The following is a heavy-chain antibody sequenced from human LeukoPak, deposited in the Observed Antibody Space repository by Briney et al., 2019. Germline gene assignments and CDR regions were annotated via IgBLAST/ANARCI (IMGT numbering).Heavy chain of an antibody. V-gene: IGHV3-33*01. CDR2: IWYDGSNK. CDR1: GFTFSSYG. CDR3: ARGLASYYYGSGRPTPLDY. D-gene: IGHD3-10*01. J-gene: IGHJ4*02. Sequence: GGSLRLSCAASGFTFSSYGMHWVRQAPGKGLEWVAVIWYDGSNKYYADSVKGRFTISRDNSKNTLYLQMNSLRAEDTAVYYCARGLASYYYGSGRPTPLDYWGRGTLVTVSS.